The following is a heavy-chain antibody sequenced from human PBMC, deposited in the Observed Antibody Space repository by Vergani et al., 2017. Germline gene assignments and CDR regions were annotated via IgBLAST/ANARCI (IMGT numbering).Heavy chain of an antibody. CDR2: ISSSGSTI. CDR3: ASPGSEGYCSSTSCYTWLAY. CDR1: GFTFSSYE. D-gene: IGHD2-2*02. J-gene: IGHJ4*02. V-gene: IGHV3-48*03. Sequence: EVQLVESGGGLVQPGGSLRLSCAASGFTFSSYEMNWVRQAPGKGLEWVSYISSSGSTIYYADSVKGRFTISRDNAKNSLYLQMNSLRAEDTAVYYCASPGSEGYCSSTSCYTWLAYWGQGTLVTVSS.